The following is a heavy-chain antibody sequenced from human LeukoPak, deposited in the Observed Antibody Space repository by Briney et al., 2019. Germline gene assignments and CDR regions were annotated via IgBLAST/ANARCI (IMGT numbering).Heavy chain of an antibody. J-gene: IGHJ4*02. CDR1: GFTFSSYW. D-gene: IGHD4-17*01. CDR3: ITMTIA. V-gene: IGHV3-74*01. CDR2: IKSDGTVT. Sequence: GGSLRLSCEASGFTFSSYWMHWVRQAPGKGLVWVSRIKSDGTVTNYADTVKGRFTVSRDNAKNTLYLQMNSLRVEDTAVHYCITMTIAWGQGTLVTVSS.